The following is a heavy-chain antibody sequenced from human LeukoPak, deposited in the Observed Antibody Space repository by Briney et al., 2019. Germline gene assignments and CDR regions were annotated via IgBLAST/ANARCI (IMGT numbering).Heavy chain of an antibody. V-gene: IGHV3-23*01. CDR3: AKDWGIVVVPAAIDY. CDR2: ISGSGGGT. Sequence: PGGSLRLSCAASGFTFSSYAMSWVRQAPGKGLEWVSAISGSGGGTYYADSVKGRFTISRDNSKNTLYLQMNSLRAEDTAVYYCAKDWGIVVVPAAIDYWGQGTLVTVSS. CDR1: GFTFSSYA. D-gene: IGHD2-2*01. J-gene: IGHJ4*02.